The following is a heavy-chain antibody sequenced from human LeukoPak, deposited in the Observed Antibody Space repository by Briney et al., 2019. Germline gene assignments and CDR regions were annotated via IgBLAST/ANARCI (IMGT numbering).Heavy chain of an antibody. CDR1: GYTFTGYY. Sequence: ASVKVSCKASGYTFTGYYMHWVRQAPGQGLEWMGWINPNSGGTNYPQKFQGRVTLTRDTSITTAYMDLSRLRSDDTAVYYCARGREMATIMAGIDYWGQGTLVTVSS. V-gene: IGHV1-2*02. J-gene: IGHJ4*02. CDR2: INPNSGGT. D-gene: IGHD5-24*01. CDR3: ARGREMATIMAGIDY.